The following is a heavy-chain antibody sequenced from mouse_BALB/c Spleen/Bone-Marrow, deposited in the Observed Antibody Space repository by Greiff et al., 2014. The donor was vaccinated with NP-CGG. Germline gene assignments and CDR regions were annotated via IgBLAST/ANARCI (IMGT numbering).Heavy chain of an antibody. J-gene: IGHJ2*01. D-gene: IGHD1-2*01. CDR3: ARRLLYYFDY. Sequence: VQLQQSGAELMKPGASVKISCKATGYTFSTYWIEWVKQRPGHGLEWIGEILPGSGSTNYNGKFKGEATFTADTSSNTAYMQLSSLTSEDSAVYYCARRLLYYFDYWGQGTTLTVSS. CDR2: ILPGSGST. CDR1: GYTFSTYW. V-gene: IGHV1-9*01.